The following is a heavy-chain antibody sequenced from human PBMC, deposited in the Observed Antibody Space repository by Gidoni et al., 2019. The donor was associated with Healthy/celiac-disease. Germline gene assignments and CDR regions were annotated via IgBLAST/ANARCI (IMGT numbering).Heavy chain of an antibody. Sequence: EVQLVESGGGLVQPGGSVRLSGAAAGFTFSSYWMYWVRQAPGKVLVWVSRINSDGSSTSYADSVKGRFTISRDNAKNTLYLQMNSLRAEDTAVYYCARLWRGWTASPFDPWGQGTLVTVSS. V-gene: IGHV3-74*01. CDR3: ARLWRGWTASPFDP. D-gene: IGHD2-21*01. J-gene: IGHJ5*02. CDR2: INSDGSST. CDR1: GFTFSSYW.